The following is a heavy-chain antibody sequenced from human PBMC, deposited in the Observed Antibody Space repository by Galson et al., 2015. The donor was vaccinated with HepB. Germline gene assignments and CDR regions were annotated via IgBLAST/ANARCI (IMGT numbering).Heavy chain of an antibody. D-gene: IGHD2-8*02. CDR3: VTSYW. Sequence: SLRLSCAASGFTFSDHWMYWVRQAPGEGPVWVSGINYHGTTTKYADSVKGRFTISRDNAKNTVFLQMNGLRAEDTAVYYCVTSYWWGQGTTVTVSS. J-gene: IGHJ6*02. CDR1: GFTFSDHW. CDR2: INYHGTTT. V-gene: IGHV3-74*03.